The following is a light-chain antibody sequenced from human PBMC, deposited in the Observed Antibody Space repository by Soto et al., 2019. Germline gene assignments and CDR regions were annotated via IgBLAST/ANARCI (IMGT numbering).Light chain of an antibody. CDR2: GAS. V-gene: IGKV3-15*01. CDR3: QQYHIWPSWT. CDR1: QSVSLS. J-gene: IGKJ1*01. Sequence: IVLNQPPATLSVSLADTETLSFTASQSVSLSLAWYQMRPGQPPRLLIYGASTRATDIPARFSGSGSGTDFTLTIRSLQSEDFAVYFCQQYHIWPSWTFGQGNKGDIK.